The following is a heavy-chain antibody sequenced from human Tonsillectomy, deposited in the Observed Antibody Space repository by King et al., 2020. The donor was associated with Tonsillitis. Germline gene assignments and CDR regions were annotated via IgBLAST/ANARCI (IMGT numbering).Heavy chain of an antibody. CDR1: GFTFSSYA. D-gene: IGHD1-26*01. CDR2: ISYDGSNK. Sequence: VQLVESGGGVVQPGRSLRLSCAASGFTFSSYAMHWVRQAPGKGLEWVAVISYDGSNKYYADSVKGRFTISRDNSKNTLYLRMNSLRAEDTAVYYCARLDSGSYYSYWGQGTLVTVSS. CDR3: ARLDSGSYYSY. V-gene: IGHV3-30*04. J-gene: IGHJ4*02.